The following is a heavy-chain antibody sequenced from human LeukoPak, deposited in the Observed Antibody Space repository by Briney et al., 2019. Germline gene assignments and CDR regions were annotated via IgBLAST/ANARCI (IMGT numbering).Heavy chain of an antibody. D-gene: IGHD5-18*01. J-gene: IGHJ6*03. CDR3: ARESTAMASYYYYYMDV. CDR1: GFTVSSNY. Sequence: GGSLRLSCAASGFTVSSNYMSWVRQAPGKGLEWVSVIYSGGSTYYADSVKGRFTISRDNSKNTLYLQMNSLRAEDTAVYYCARESTAMASYYYYYMDVWGKGTTVTISS. V-gene: IGHV3-66*01. CDR2: IYSGGST.